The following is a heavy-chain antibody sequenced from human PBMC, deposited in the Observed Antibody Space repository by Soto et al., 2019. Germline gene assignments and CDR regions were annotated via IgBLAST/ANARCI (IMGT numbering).Heavy chain of an antibody. V-gene: IGHV1-3*01. CDR1: GYTFTSYA. CDR3: ARVPNYGDYPYYFDY. CDR2: INAGNGNT. Sequence: ALLKVSCKASGYTFTSYAMHWVRQAPGQRLEWMGWINAGNGNTKYSQKFQGRVTITRDTSASTAYMELSSLRSEDTAVYYCARVPNYGDYPYYFDYWGQGTLVTVSS. D-gene: IGHD4-17*01. J-gene: IGHJ4*02.